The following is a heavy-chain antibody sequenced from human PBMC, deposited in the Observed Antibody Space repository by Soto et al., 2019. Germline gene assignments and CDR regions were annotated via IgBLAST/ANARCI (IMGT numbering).Heavy chain of an antibody. Sequence: VQLVESGGGLVQPGRSLRLSCAASGFTFDDYAMHWVRQAPGKGLEWVSGISWNSGSIGYADSVKGRFTISRDNAKNSLYLQMNSLRAEDTALYYCAKGCSGGSCYPNDAFDIWGQGTMVTVSS. J-gene: IGHJ3*02. CDR1: GFTFDDYA. D-gene: IGHD2-15*01. V-gene: IGHV3-9*01. CDR2: ISWNSGSI. CDR3: AKGCSGGSCYPNDAFDI.